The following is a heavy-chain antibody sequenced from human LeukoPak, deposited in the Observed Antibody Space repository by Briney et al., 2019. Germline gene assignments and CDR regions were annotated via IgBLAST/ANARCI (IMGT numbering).Heavy chain of an antibody. V-gene: IGHV3-66*01. J-gene: IGHJ4*02. D-gene: IGHD1-26*01. CDR3: ARDSNTRN. Sequence: PGGSLRLSCAASGFIVSSNYMSWVRQAPGEGLEWVSVIYSDDRTYYADSVKGRFTISRDNSKNTVSLQMNGLRAEDTAVYYCARDSNTRNWGQGTLVTVSS. CDR2: IYSDDRT. CDR1: GFIVSSNY.